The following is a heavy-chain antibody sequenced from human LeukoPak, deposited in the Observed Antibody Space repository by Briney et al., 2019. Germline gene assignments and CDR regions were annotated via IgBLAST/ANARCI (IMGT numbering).Heavy chain of an antibody. CDR2: VSYSGRT. J-gene: IGHJ4*02. CDR3: ARHSSASYYHGSGSYYNVN. D-gene: IGHD3-10*01. Sequence: SETLSLTCTVSGGSISSSNYSWGWIRQPPGKGLEWIGRVSYSGRTYYNPSLKGRVTISVDTSKHQFSLKLSSVTAADTAVYYCARHSSASYYHGSGSYYNVNWGQGTLVTVSS. V-gene: IGHV4-39*01. CDR1: GGSISSSNYS.